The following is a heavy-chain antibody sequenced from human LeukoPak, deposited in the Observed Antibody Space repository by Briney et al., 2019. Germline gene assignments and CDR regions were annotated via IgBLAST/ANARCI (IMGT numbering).Heavy chain of an antibody. CDR3: ARGLRSSGLKNFQH. CDR2: MNPNSGNT. Sequence: ASVKVSCKASGYTFTSYGISWVRQATGQGLEWMGWMNPNSGNTGYAQKFQGRVTMTRNTSISTAYMELSSLRSEDTAVYYCARGLRSSGLKNFQHWGQGTLVTVSS. D-gene: IGHD6-19*01. J-gene: IGHJ1*01. CDR1: GYTFTSYG. V-gene: IGHV1-8*02.